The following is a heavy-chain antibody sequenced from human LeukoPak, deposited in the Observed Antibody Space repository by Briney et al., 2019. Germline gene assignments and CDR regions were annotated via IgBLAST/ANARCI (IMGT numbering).Heavy chain of an antibody. D-gene: IGHD5-18*01. J-gene: IGHJ4*02. CDR1: GGSISSYY. Sequence: ETLSLTCTVSGGSISSYYWSWIRQPPGKGLEWVSAISATGASTDYAGSVKGRFTISRDNSKDTLFLQMNSLRAEDTAVYYCAKRVAASSGANDYWGQGTLVTVSS. V-gene: IGHV3-23*01. CDR3: AKRVAASSGANDY. CDR2: ISATGAST.